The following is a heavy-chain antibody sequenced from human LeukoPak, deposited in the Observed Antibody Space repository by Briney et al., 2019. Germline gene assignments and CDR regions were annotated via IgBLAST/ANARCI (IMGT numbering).Heavy chain of an antibody. Sequence: PGGSLRLSCAASGFTFSSYAMHWVRQAPGKGLEWVAVISYDGSNKYYADSVKGRFTISRDNSKNTLYLQMNSLRAEDTAVYYCARDRSGYDPKDYWGQGTLVTVSS. J-gene: IGHJ4*02. CDR3: ARDRSGYDPKDY. CDR1: GFTFSSYA. V-gene: IGHV3-30-3*01. D-gene: IGHD5-12*01. CDR2: ISYDGSNK.